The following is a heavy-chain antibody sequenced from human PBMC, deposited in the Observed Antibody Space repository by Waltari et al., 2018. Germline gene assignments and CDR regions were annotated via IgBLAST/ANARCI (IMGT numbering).Heavy chain of an antibody. CDR2: VDPEDGET. CDR3: AIAKGVITIFGVGSGAFDI. D-gene: IGHD3-3*01. V-gene: IGHV1-69-2*01. Sequence: EVQLVQSGAEVKKPGATVKISCKASGYTFTDYYMHWVQQAPGKGLEWMGRVDPEDGETIYAEKFQGRVTITADTSTDTAYMELSSLRSEDTAVYYCAIAKGVITIFGVGSGAFDIWGQGTMVTVSS. J-gene: IGHJ3*02. CDR1: GYTFTDYY.